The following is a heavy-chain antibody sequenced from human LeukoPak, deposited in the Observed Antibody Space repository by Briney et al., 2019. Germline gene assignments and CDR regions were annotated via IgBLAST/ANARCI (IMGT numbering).Heavy chain of an antibody. Sequence: GGSLRLSCAASGFTFSSYAMSWVRQTPGMRLEWVSAITDSGDGTYYADSVKGRFTISRDNSKNTLYLQMNSLRAEDTAVYYCAKDSRIVPAATEFDYWGKGTLVTVSS. CDR3: AKDSRIVPAATEFDY. D-gene: IGHD2-2*01. CDR2: ITDSGDGT. CDR1: GFTFSSYA. V-gene: IGHV3-23*01. J-gene: IGHJ4*02.